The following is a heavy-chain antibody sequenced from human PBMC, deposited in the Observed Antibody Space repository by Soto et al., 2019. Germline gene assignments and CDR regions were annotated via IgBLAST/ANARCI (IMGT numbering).Heavy chain of an antibody. Sequence: GGSLRLSCAASGFTFSSYGMHWVRQAPGKGLEWVAVISYDGSNKYYADSVKGRFTISRDNSKNTLYLQMNSLRAEDTAVYYCAKENWNYFDLTKPYGMDVCGQGTTVTVYS. V-gene: IGHV3-30*18. J-gene: IGHJ6*02. CDR1: GFTFSSYG. CDR2: ISYDGSNK. D-gene: IGHD1-7*01. CDR3: AKENWNYFDLTKPYGMDV.